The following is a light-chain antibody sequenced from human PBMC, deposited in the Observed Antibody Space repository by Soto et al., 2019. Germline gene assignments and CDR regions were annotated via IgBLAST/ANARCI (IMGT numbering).Light chain of an antibody. V-gene: IGKV3-11*01. Sequence: EIVLTQSPATLSLSPGERATLSCRASQSVGSYLAWYQQKPGQAPRLLIYDASNRVTGIPARLSGSGSGTDFTLTISSLEPEDSAVYYCQQRSGWPTFGQGTKVEIK. CDR2: DAS. CDR3: QQRSGWPT. CDR1: QSVGSY. J-gene: IGKJ1*01.